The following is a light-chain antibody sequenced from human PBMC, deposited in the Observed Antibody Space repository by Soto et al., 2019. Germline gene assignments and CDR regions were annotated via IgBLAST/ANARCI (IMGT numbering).Light chain of an antibody. J-gene: IGKJ4*01. CDR3: QQYYSYPLT. CDR2: AAS. Sequence: AIRMTQSPSSFSASTVDRVTITCRASQGIISYLAWYQQKPGKAPKLLIYAASTLQSGVPSRFSGSGSGTDFTLTISCLQSEDFATYYCQQYYSYPLTFGGGTKVDIK. CDR1: QGIISY. V-gene: IGKV1-8*01.